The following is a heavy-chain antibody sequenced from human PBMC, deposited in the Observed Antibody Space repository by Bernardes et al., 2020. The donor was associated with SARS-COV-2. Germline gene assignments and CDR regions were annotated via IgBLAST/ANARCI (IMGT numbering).Heavy chain of an antibody. D-gene: IGHD3-16*01. CDR2: IYYIGST. V-gene: IGHV4-59*01. Sequence: SETLSLTCTVSGGSISSYYWSWIRQPPGKGLECLGYIYYIGSTNYNPSLKSRVTISVDTSKNQFSLKLSSVTAADTAVYYCAREGRGRWLQESAFDIWGQGTMVTVSS. J-gene: IGHJ3*02. CDR1: GGSISSYY. CDR3: AREGRGRWLQESAFDI.